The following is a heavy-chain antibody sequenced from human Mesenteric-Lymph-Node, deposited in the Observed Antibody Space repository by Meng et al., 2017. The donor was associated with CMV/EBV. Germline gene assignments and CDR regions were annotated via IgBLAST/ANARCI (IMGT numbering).Heavy chain of an antibody. V-gene: IGHV3-9*01. D-gene: IGHD3-3*01. CDR3: AKDRNPHYDFWSGYSGGFDY. J-gene: IGHJ4*02. Sequence: SLKISCAASGFTFSSYAMHWVRQAPGKGLEWVSGISWNSGSIGYADSVKGRFTISRDNAKNSLYLQMNSLRAEDTALYYCAKDRNPHYDFWSGYSGGFDYWGQGTLVTVSS. CDR2: ISWNSGSI. CDR1: GFTFSSYA.